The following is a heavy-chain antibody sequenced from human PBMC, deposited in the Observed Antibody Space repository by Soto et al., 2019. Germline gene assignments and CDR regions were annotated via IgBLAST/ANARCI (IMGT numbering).Heavy chain of an antibody. D-gene: IGHD2-21*01. CDR1: GYTFTGYY. CDR3: ARGGDGYNFGAVY. V-gene: IGHV1-2*02. J-gene: IGHJ4*02. Sequence: GASVKVSCKASGYTFTGYYMHWVRQAPGQGLEWMGWINPNRGGTNYAQKFQGRVTVTTDTSMSTVYMELRSLRSDDTAVYYCARGGDGYNFGAVYWGQGTPVTVSS. CDR2: INPNRGGT.